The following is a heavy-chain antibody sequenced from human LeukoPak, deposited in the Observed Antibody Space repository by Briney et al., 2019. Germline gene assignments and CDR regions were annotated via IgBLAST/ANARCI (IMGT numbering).Heavy chain of an antibody. CDR2: INPNSGGT. V-gene: IGHV1-2*06. CDR3: ARVYYYGSWSYYNVNPYYFDY. Sequence: ASVKVSCKASGYTFTGYYMHWVRQAPGQGLEWMGRINPNSGGTNYARKFQGRVTMTRDTSISTAYMELSRLRSDDTAVYYCARVYYYGSWSYYNVNPYYFDYWGQGTLVTVSS. J-gene: IGHJ4*02. D-gene: IGHD3-10*01. CDR1: GYTFTGYY.